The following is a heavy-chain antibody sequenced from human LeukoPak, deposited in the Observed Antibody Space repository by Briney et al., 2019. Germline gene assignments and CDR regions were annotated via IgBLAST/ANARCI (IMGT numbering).Heavy chain of an antibody. Sequence: ASVKVSCKASGYTFTGYYMHWVRQAPGQGREWMGWINPNSGGTKYAQKFQGRVTMTRDTSISTAYMDLSRLRSDDTAVYYCARDPYDSSAYYYPYFDYWGQGTLVTVSS. J-gene: IGHJ4*02. CDR2: INPNSGGT. D-gene: IGHD3-22*01. CDR3: ARDPYDSSAYYYPYFDY. CDR1: GYTFTGYY. V-gene: IGHV1-2*02.